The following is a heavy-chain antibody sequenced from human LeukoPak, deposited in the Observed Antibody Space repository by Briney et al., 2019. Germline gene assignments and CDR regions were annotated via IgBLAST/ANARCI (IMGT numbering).Heavy chain of an antibody. Sequence: SETLSLTCTVSGGSISSYYWSWLRQPPGKGLEWLGYIYTSGSTNYNPSLKSRVTISVDTSKNQFSLKLSSVTAADTAVYYCARLTPLTIAPQYYFDYWGQGTLVTVSS. D-gene: IGHD2/OR15-2a*01. CDR1: GGSISSYY. CDR2: IYTSGST. CDR3: ARLTPLTIAPQYYFDY. V-gene: IGHV4-4*09. J-gene: IGHJ4*02.